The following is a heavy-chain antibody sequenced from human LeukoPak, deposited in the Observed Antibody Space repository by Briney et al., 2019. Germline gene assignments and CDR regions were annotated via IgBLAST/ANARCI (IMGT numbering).Heavy chain of an antibody. J-gene: IGHJ4*02. CDR2: IKGDGSRT. V-gene: IGHV3-74*01. CDR1: GFSFSTYW. Sequence: PGGSLRLSCAASGFSFSTYWMHWVRQAPGKGLVWVARIKGDGSRTSYADSVKGRFTISRDNAKNTLYLQMNSLRAEDTAVYYRARESASDGYGAYDYWGQGTLVAVSS. CDR3: ARESASDGYGAYDY. D-gene: IGHD4-17*01.